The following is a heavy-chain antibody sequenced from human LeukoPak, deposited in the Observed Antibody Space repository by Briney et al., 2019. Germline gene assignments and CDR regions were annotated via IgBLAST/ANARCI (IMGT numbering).Heavy chain of an antibody. V-gene: IGHV4-59*08. CDR3: ARLQGRGDNYLDF. D-gene: IGHD7-27*01. Sequence: SETLSLTCTVSGGSISSYYWSWLRQPPGKGLEWIGYISYSGSTNYNPSLKTLKSRVTMSVDMSKNQLSLKLNSVTAADTAVYYCARLQGRGDNYLDFWGQGALVTVSS. CDR2: ISYSGST. J-gene: IGHJ4*02. CDR1: GGSISSYY.